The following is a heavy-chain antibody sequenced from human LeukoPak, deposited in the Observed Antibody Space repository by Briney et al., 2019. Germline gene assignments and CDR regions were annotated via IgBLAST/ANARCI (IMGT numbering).Heavy chain of an antibody. CDR2: INYSGNT. CDR1: GASITRRY. J-gene: IGHJ4*02. CDR3: GRGGGGSYLEYSFDY. D-gene: IGHD3-10*01. Sequence: SETLSLTCTVSGASITRRYWSWIRQPPGKGLEWVGYINYSGNTNYNPSLKSRVNISVDTSKNQFSLKLSSVTAADTAVYYCGRGGGGSYLEYSFDYWGEGTLVTVSS. V-gene: IGHV4-59*11.